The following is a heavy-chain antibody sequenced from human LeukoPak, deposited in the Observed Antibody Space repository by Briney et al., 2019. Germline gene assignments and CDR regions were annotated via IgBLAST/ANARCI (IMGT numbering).Heavy chain of an antibody. CDR1: GDSISSGSFY. D-gene: IGHD6-6*01. CDR2: IYTSGGT. J-gene: IGHJ3*02. CDR3: ARPVNRFRQPQLGGGAFDI. Sequence: SETLSLTCSVSGDSISSGSFYWSWIRQPAGKGLEWIGRIYTSGGTDYSPSLKSRVTISVDTSQNQFSLKLRSVTAADTAVYYCARPVNRFRQPQLGGGAFDIWGQGTMVTVSS. V-gene: IGHV4-61*02.